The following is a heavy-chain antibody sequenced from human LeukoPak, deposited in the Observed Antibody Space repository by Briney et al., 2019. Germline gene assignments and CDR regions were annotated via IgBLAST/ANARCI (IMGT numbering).Heavy chain of an antibody. D-gene: IGHD2-2*01. CDR2: IYYSGST. V-gene: IGHV4-59*08. CDR1: GGSISSYY. CDR3: ARHYIVVVPAASAPFDY. J-gene: IGHJ4*02. Sequence: PSETLSLTCTVSGGSISSYYWSWIRQPPGKGLEWIGYIYYSGSTNYNPSLKSRVTISVDTSKNQFSLKLSSVTAADTAVYYCARHYIVVVPAASAPFDYWGQGTLVTVSS.